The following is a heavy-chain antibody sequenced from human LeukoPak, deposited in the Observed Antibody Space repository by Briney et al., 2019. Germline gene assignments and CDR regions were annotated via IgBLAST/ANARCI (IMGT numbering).Heavy chain of an antibody. CDR1: GYTFTGYY. CDR2: INPNSGGT. CDR3: ARDPAAVAAHPGSL. Sequence: GASVKVSCKASGYTFTGYYMHWVRQAPGQGLEWMGWINPNSGGTNYAQKFQGRVTMTRDTSISTAYMELSRLRSDDTAVYYCARDPAAVAAHPGSLWGQGTMVTVSS. J-gene: IGHJ3*01. V-gene: IGHV1-2*02. D-gene: IGHD6-6*01.